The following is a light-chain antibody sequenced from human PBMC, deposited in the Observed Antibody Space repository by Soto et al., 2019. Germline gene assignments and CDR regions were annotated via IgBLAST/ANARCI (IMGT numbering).Light chain of an antibody. Sequence: EIVLTQSPGTLSLSPGERATLSYRASQSVSSSQLAWYQQKPGQAPRLLIYGASNRATGIPDRFSGSGSGTDFTLTISRLAPEDSAVYYCQQYVSSPPYTFGQGTKLEMK. CDR3: QQYVSSPPYT. J-gene: IGKJ2*01. V-gene: IGKV3-20*01. CDR1: QSVSSSQ. CDR2: GAS.